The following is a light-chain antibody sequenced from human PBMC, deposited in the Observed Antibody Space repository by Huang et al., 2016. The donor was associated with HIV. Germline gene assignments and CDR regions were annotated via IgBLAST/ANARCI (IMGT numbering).Light chain of an antibody. CDR3: QQYDSYWT. CDR1: RTIRSW. CDR2: NAS. Sequence: DIQMTQSPSTLSASVGDKVNSTCRASRTIRSWLTWYPQKPGKAPKVLSYNASNLKSGVPSRFSGRGSGTEFTLTISSLQPEDFATYYCQQYDSYWTFGQGTKVEMK. J-gene: IGKJ1*01. V-gene: IGKV1-5*03.